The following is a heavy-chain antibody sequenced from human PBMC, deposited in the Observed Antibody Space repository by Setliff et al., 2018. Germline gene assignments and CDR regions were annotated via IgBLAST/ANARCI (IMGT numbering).Heavy chain of an antibody. J-gene: IGHJ6*03. CDR3: ARSYNFWSGYYDLTKEGYYYYYYMDV. Sequence: PGGSLRLSCAASGFTFSSYPMHWVRQAPGKGLEWVAVTSYDGINKYYAESVQGRFTISRDNSKNTLYLQMNSLRAEDTAVYYCARSYNFWSGYYDLTKEGYYYYYYMDVWGKGTTVTVSS. CDR2: TSYDGINK. D-gene: IGHD3-3*01. CDR1: GFTFSSYP. V-gene: IGHV3-30*07.